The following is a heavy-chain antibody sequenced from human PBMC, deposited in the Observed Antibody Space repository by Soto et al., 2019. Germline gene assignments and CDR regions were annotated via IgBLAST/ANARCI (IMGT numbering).Heavy chain of an antibody. V-gene: IGHV4-39*01. D-gene: IGHD5-18*01. J-gene: IGHJ4*02. CDR1: GGSISSNFLY. CDR3: ARHDTAMVTPDD. CDR2: IYYSGRT. Sequence: QLQLQESGPGLVKPSETLSLTCTVSGGSISSNFLYWGWIRQPPGKGLEWIGNIYYSGRTYYNPSLKSRVTISVDTSKNQFSLNLISVTAADTAVYYCARHDTAMVTPDDWGQGTLVTVSS.